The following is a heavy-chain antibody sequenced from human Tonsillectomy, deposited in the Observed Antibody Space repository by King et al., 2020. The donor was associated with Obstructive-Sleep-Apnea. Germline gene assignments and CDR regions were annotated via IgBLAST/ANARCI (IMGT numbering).Heavy chain of an antibody. CDR1: GGSITNYY. CDR2: IYYSVIT. Sequence: VQLQESGPGLVRPSETLSLTCTVPGGSITNYYWGWIRQPPGRGLEWIGYIYYSVITAYNPALRGRVTISVETSKNQLSLRVTSVTAAETAEYFCARWNEGFDYWGQGTLVTVSS. J-gene: IGHJ4*02. CDR3: ARWNEGFDY. V-gene: IGHV4-59*08. D-gene: IGHD1-1*01.